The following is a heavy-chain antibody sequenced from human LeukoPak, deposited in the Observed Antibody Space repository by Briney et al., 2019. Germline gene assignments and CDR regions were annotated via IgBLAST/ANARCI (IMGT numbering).Heavy chain of an antibody. Sequence: GGSLRLSRAASGLTVRSNYMSWVRQAPGKGLEWVSVIYSGGSTYYADSVKGRFTISRDSSKNTLYVQMNSLRAEDTAMYYCARVSTSIYFDYWGQGIQVTVSS. J-gene: IGHJ4*02. D-gene: IGHD1-26*01. CDR2: IYSGGST. V-gene: IGHV3-53*01. CDR1: GLTVRSNY. CDR3: ARVSTSIYFDY.